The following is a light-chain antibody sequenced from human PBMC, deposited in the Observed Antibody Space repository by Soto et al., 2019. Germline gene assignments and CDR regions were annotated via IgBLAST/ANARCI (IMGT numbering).Light chain of an antibody. CDR3: QQRHSWVT. V-gene: IGKV3-11*01. CDR2: DAS. J-gene: IGKJ5*01. Sequence: EILLTQSPATLSLCPGERATLSCRASQSVSTYLAWFQQKPGQAPRLLIYDASTRATGIPARFSGSGSGTDFTLTISMLEPEDFAIYYCQQRHSWVTFGQGTRLEIK. CDR1: QSVSTY.